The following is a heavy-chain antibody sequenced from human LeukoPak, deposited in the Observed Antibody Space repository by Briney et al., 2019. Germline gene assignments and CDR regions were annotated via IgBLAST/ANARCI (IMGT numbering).Heavy chain of an antibody. Sequence: PGGSLRLSCAASGFSFSSFAMSWVRQALGKGPEWVSGISRSGDYIYYADSVKGRFTISRDNSKNTLYLQMNSLRAEDTAIYYCARPLMVRGDQRDYWGQGTLVTVSS. D-gene: IGHD3-10*01. CDR1: GFSFSSFA. CDR3: ARPLMVRGDQRDY. CDR2: ISRSGDYI. V-gene: IGHV3-23*01. J-gene: IGHJ4*02.